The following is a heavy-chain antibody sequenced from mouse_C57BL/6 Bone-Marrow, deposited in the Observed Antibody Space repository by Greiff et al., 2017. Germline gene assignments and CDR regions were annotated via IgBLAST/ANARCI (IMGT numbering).Heavy chain of an antibody. J-gene: IGHJ2*01. CDR2: IHPNSGST. Sequence: QVQLKQSGAELVKPGASVKLSCKASGYTFTSYWMHWVKQRPGQGLEWIGMIHPNSGSTNYNEKFKSKATLTVDKSSSTAYMQLSSLTSEDSAVYYCARGGGYDGDYFDYWGQGTTLTVSS. CDR1: GYTFTSYW. V-gene: IGHV1-64*01. D-gene: IGHD2-2*01. CDR3: ARGGGYDGDYFDY.